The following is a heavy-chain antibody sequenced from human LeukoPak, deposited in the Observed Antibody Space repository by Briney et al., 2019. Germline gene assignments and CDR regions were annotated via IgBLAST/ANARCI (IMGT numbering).Heavy chain of an antibody. CDR1: GFAFSRHG. D-gene: IGHD3-10*01. CDR2: ISYDGSNK. J-gene: IGHJ6*02. CDR3: AKGVFPVRSYYYYGMDV. V-gene: IGHV3-30*18. Sequence: PGGSLRLSCAASGFAFSRHGIHWVRQAPGKGLEWVAVISYDGSNKYYADSVKGRFTISRDNSKNTLYLQMNSLRAEDTAVYYCAKGVFPVRSYYYYGMDVWGQGTTVTVSS.